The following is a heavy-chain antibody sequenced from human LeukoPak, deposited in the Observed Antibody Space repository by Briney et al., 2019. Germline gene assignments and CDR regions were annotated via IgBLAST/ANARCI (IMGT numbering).Heavy chain of an antibody. D-gene: IGHD1-26*01. CDR2: ITSSSSYI. CDR1: GFTFSSYA. Sequence: PGGSLRLSCAASGFTFSSYAMHWVRQAPGKGLEWVSSITSSSSYIYYADSVKGRFTISRDNAKNSLYLQMNSLRAEDTAVYYCARDSGGSPVNYWGQGTLVTVSS. J-gene: IGHJ4*02. CDR3: ARDSGGSPVNY. V-gene: IGHV3-21*01.